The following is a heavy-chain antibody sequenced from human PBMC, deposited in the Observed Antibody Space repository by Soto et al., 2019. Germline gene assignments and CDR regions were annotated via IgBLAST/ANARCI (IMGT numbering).Heavy chain of an antibody. CDR2: ISGNNGAT. CDR3: ARDLKYFRLSGNWFDT. Sequence: ASVKVSCKASGYTFTNYGISWVRQARGQGLEWMGWISGNNGATNYAQKVQGRVTLTIDTSTSTAYMEMRSLRSDDTAVYYCARDLKYFRLSGNWFDTWGQGTLVTVSS. J-gene: IGHJ5*02. D-gene: IGHD5-12*01. V-gene: IGHV1-18*04. CDR1: GYTFTNYG.